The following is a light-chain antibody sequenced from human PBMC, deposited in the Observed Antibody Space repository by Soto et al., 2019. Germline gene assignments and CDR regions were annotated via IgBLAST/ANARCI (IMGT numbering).Light chain of an antibody. J-gene: IGLJ2*01. CDR3: SSYAGNNIVI. CDR2: GVS. V-gene: IGLV2-8*01. CDR1: SSDVGAYNY. Sequence: QLVLTQPPSASGSPGQSVTISCTGTSSDVGAYNYVSWYQQHPGKAPKLMIYGVSYRPSGVPDRFSGSKSGTTASLTVSGLQAEDEADYYCSSYAGNNIVIFGGGTKLTVL.